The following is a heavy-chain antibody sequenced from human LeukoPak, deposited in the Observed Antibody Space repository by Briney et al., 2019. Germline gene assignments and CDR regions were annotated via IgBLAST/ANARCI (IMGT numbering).Heavy chain of an antibody. V-gene: IGHV3-30-3*01. J-gene: IGHJ6*02. CDR1: GFTFSSYA. D-gene: IGHD5-18*01. Sequence: GGSLRLSCAASGFTFSSYAMHWVRQAPGKGLEWVAVISYDGSNKYYADSMKGRFTISRDNSKNTLYLQMNSLRAEDTAVYYCARARGGYSYGYHAYYYYGMDVWGQGATVTVSS. CDR2: ISYDGSNK. CDR3: ARARGGYSYGYHAYYYYGMDV.